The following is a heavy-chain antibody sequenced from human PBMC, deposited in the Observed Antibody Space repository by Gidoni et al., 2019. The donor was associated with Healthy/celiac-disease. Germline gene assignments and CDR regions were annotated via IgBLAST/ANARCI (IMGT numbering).Heavy chain of an antibody. J-gene: IGHJ3*02. CDR3: AREGVGASI. V-gene: IGHV3-48*01. CDR1: GFTFSSYS. CDR2: ISSSSSTI. D-gene: IGHD1-26*01. Sequence: EVQLVEYGGGLVQPGGSLRLSCAASGFTFSSYSMNWVRQAPGKGLEWVSYISSSSSTIYYADSVKGRFTISRDNAKNSLYLQMNSLRAEDTAVYYCAREGVGASIWGQGTMVTVSS.